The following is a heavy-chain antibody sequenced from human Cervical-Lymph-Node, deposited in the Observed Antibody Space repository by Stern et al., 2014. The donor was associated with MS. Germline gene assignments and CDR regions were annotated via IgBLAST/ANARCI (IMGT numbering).Heavy chain of an antibody. CDR2: IFPRDSNT. D-gene: IGHD5-12*01. CDR3: ASSPATPSGYDRFDY. V-gene: IGHV5-51*03. J-gene: IGHJ4*02. CDR1: GYLFDDYW. Sequence: EVQLEESGAEVKKPGESLKISCEASGYLFDDYWIGWVRQMSGRGLELVAIIFPRDSNTRYSPSVQGQVTISAAKSIRTAYLQWSSLRAADPAMYYGASSPATPSGYDRFDYWGQGALVTVSS.